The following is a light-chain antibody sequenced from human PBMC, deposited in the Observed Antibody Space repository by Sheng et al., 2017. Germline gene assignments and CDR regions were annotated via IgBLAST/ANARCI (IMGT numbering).Light chain of an antibody. Sequence: YELTQPSSVSVSPGQTDTITCSGHMLSRKYTRWFQQRPGQAPVLVIYQDTERPSGIPERFSGSTSGTTVTLTISGAQVEDEADYYCYSAADKNLWVFGGGTRLTVL. CDR3: YSAADKNLWV. CDR2: QDT. CDR1: MLSRKY. V-gene: IGLV3-27*01. J-gene: IGLJ3*02.